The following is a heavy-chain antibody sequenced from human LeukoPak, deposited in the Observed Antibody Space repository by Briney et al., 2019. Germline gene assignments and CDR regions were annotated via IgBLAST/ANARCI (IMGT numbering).Heavy chain of an antibody. D-gene: IGHD5-12*01. J-gene: IGHJ4*02. V-gene: IGHV3-23*01. Sequence: GESLRHSCAASGFTFNNYAMSWVRQAPGKGREWVSSISGSGDGTYSADSVKGRFTISRDNSKNTLYLQMNSLRAEDTDVYYCAKPFYSGYDSHFDYWGQGTLVTVSS. CDR2: ISGSGDGT. CDR3: AKPFYSGYDSHFDY. CDR1: GFTFNNYA.